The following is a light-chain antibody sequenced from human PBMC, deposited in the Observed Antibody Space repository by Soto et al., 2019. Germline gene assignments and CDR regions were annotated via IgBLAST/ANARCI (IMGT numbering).Light chain of an antibody. CDR3: CSYEGSVPVV. Sequence: QSVLAQPASVSGSPGQSITISCTGTSSAIGLYNFVSWYQQHPGKAPKLLIYAVTERPSGVSNRFSGSKSGNTASLTISGLQAEDDADYFCCSYEGSVPVVFGGGTKVTVL. CDR2: AVT. V-gene: IGLV2-23*02. J-gene: IGLJ2*01. CDR1: SSAIGLYNF.